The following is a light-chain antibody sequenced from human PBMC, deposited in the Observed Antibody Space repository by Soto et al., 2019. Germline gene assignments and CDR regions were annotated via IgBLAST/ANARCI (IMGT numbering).Light chain of an antibody. CDR3: QQHDKLPPA. Sequence: IVMTQSPATLSVSPGERATISCRASQSVSSNLAWYQQKPGQAPRLLIYSASIRAAATPARFSGSGAGTNFSLTISSLQSEDFAVYYCQQHDKLPPAFGQGTKVDI. CDR1: QSVSSN. J-gene: IGKJ1*01. V-gene: IGKV3-15*01. CDR2: SAS.